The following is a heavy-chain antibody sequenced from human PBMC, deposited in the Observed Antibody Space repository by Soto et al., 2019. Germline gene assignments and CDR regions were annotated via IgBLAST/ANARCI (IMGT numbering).Heavy chain of an antibody. CDR3: AGRDCSGTNCYYLDYYYMDV. D-gene: IGHD2-2*01. Sequence: QVQLQESGPGLVRPSETLSLTCTVSGGSFSSYYWTWIRQSPGKGLEWIGYIYYSGSTDYNPFLSGRLAISIDTSKNHFSLRLNSMTAADTAVYYCAGRDCSGTNCYYLDYYYMDVWGKGTTVTVSS. V-gene: IGHV4-59*08. CDR1: GGSFSSYY. CDR2: IYYSGST. J-gene: IGHJ6*03.